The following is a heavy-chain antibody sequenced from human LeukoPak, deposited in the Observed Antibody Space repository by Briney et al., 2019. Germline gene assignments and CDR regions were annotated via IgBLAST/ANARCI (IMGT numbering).Heavy chain of an antibody. CDR3: SRDFTETAMVEAK. CDR2: IYSGGST. V-gene: IGHV3-66*02. D-gene: IGHD5-18*01. Sequence: PGGSLRLSCAASGFTVSSNYMSWVRQAPGKGLEWVSVIYSGGSTYYADSVKGRFTISRDNSKNTLYLQMNSLRAEDTAVYYCSRDFTETAMVEAKWGQGTLGT. CDR1: GFTVSSNY. J-gene: IGHJ1*01.